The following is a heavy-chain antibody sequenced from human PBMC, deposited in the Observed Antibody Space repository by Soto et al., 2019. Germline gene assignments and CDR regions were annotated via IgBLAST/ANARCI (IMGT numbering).Heavy chain of an antibody. CDR1: GGSISSGGNY. V-gene: IGHV4-31*03. D-gene: IGHD6-13*01. J-gene: IGHJ6*02. Sequence: QVQLQESGPGLVKPSQTLSLTCSVSGGSISSGGNYWNWIRRHPGKGLEWIGYIYYSGSTYYNPSLKSRVTISVDTSKNQFSLKLSSVTVADTAVYYCVRDPSIADFYGMDVWGQGTTVTVSS. CDR2: IYYSGST. CDR3: VRDPSIADFYGMDV.